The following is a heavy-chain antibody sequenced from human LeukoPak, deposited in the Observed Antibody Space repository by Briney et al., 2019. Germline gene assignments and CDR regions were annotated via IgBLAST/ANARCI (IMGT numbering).Heavy chain of an antibody. J-gene: IGHJ5*02. V-gene: IGHV2-5*02. Sequence: SGPTLVNPTQTLTLTCTFSGFSLNTGGVGLGWIRQPPGKALEWLALIYWDDDKRYSPSLESRLTITKDTSKNQVVLTMTNMDPVDTATYYCAKFGEFIFDPWGQGTLVTVSS. CDR2: IYWDDDK. D-gene: IGHD3-10*01. CDR1: GFSLNTGGVG. CDR3: AKFGEFIFDP.